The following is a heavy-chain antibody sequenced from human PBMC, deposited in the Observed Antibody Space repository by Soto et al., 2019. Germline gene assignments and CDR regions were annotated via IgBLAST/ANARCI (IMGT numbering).Heavy chain of an antibody. J-gene: IGHJ5*02. CDR2: INHSGST. D-gene: IGHD4-17*01. V-gene: IGHV4-34*01. CDR3: ARWCSGTVTTTWFDP. Sequence: QVQLQQWGAGLLKPSETLSLTCAVYGGSFSGYYWSWIRQPPGKGLEWIGEINHSGSTNYNPSLKSRVTISVDTSKNQFSLKLRSVTAADTAVYYCARWCSGTVTTTWFDPWGQGTLVTVSS. CDR1: GGSFSGYY.